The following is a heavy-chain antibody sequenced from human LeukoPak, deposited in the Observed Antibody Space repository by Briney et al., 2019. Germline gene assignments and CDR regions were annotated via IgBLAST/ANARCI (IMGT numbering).Heavy chain of an antibody. J-gene: IGHJ4*02. CDR1: GGSFSGYY. CDR2: INHSGST. V-gene: IGHV4-34*01. CDR3: ARATHGWGSYRHRYYFDY. D-gene: IGHD3-16*02. Sequence: PSETLSLTCAVYGGSFSGYYWSWIRQPPGKGLEWIGEINHSGSTNYNPSLKSRVTISVDTSKNQFSLKLISVTAADTAVYYCARATHGWGSYRHRYYFDYWGPGTLVTVSS.